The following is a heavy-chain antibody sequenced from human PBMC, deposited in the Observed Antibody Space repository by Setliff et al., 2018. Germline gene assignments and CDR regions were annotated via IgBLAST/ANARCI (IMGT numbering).Heavy chain of an antibody. CDR3: ARDGAAVAGTHGLDY. CDR1: GGSFSDYY. Sequence: SETLSLTCAVYGGSFSDYYWSWIRQPPGKGLEWIGSISYGGNTYYNPSLNSRVTISVDTSKNQLSLKLSSVTAADTAVYHCARDGAAVAGTHGLDYWGQGALVTVSS. CDR2: ISYGGNT. D-gene: IGHD6-19*01. V-gene: IGHV4-34*01. J-gene: IGHJ4*02.